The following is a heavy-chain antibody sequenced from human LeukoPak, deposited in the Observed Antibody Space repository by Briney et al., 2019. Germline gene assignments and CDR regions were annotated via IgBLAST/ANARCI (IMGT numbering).Heavy chain of an antibody. CDR1: GVSISSSSYY. J-gene: IGHJ5*02. CDR2: IYYSGST. V-gene: IGHV4-39*01. D-gene: IGHD2-2*01. Sequence: PSETLSLTCTVSGVSISSSSYYWGWIRQPPGKGLEWIGSIYYSGSTYYNPSLKSRVTISVDTSKNQFSLKLSSVTAADTAVYYCARHLAYCSSTSCYLNWFDPWGQGTLVTVSS. CDR3: ARHLAYCSSTSCYLNWFDP.